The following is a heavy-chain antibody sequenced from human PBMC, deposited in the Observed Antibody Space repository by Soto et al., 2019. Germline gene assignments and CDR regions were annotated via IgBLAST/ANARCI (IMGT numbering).Heavy chain of an antibody. CDR1: GFSFSNYG. D-gene: IGHD2-2*01. V-gene: IGHV3-21*01. Sequence: EVQLVESGGGLVKPGGSLRLSCAASGFSFSNYGMNWVRQAPGKGLEWVSSISCSSSYISYADSVKGRFTISRDNAKNSVYLQMNSLRAEDTAVYYCARSDCTSTSCYVVWFDPWGQGTLVTVSS. CDR3: ARSDCTSTSCYVVWFDP. J-gene: IGHJ5*02. CDR2: ISCSSSYI.